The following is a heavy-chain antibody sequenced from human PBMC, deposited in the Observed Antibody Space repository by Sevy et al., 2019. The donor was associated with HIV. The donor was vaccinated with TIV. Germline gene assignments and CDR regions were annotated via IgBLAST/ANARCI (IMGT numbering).Heavy chain of an antibody. CDR2: IQYDGSNK. CDR1: GFSYSSYG. Sequence: GGSLRLSCAASGFSYSSYGMHWVRQAPGKGLEWVAYIQYDGSNKDYADSVKGRFTNSRDNSKNTLDLQMNSLRVEDTAVYYCVKEGGGEGGDHWGQGTLVNVSS. D-gene: IGHD2-21*01. V-gene: IGHV3-30*02. CDR3: VKEGGGEGGDH. J-gene: IGHJ4*02.